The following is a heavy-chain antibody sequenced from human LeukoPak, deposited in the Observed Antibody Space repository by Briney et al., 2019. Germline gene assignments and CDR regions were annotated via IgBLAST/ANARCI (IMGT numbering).Heavy chain of an antibody. CDR3: ARDYPGSGSYYTYYYYYYGMDV. CDR2: ISSSSSYI. CDR1: GFPFSSYA. J-gene: IGHJ6*02. Sequence: GGSLRLSCAASGFPFSSYAMNWVRQAPGKGLEWVSSISSSSSYIYYADSVKGRFTIYRDNAKNSLYLQMNSLRAEDTAVYYCARDYPGSGSYYTYYYYYYGMDVWGQGTTVTVSS. D-gene: IGHD3-10*01. V-gene: IGHV3-21*01.